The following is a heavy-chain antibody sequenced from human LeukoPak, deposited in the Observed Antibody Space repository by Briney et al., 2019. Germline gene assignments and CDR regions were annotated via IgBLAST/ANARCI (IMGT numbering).Heavy chain of an antibody. D-gene: IGHD3-3*01. CDR2: IYHSGST. J-gene: IGHJ5*02. CDR1: GYSISSGYY. V-gene: IGHV4-38-2*02. CDR3: ARDPISRKIFGVVIEAGFDP. Sequence: SETLSLTCTVSGYSISSGYYWGWIRQPPGKGLEWIGSIYHSGSTYYNPSLKSRVTISVDTSKNQFSLKLSSVTAADTAVYYCARDPISRKIFGVVIEAGFDPWGQGTLVTVSS.